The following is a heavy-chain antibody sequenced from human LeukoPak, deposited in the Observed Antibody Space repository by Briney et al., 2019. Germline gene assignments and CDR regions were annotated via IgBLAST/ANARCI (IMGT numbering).Heavy chain of an antibody. CDR1: GFTFSSYA. Sequence: GGSLRLSCAASGFTFSSYAMSWVRQAPGKGLEWVSAISGSGGSTYYADSVKGRFTISRDNSKNTLYLQMNSLRAEDTAVYYCAKDLGYCSGGSCLALDYWGQGTLVIVSS. D-gene: IGHD2-15*01. CDR3: AKDLGYCSGGSCLALDY. J-gene: IGHJ4*02. V-gene: IGHV3-23*01. CDR2: ISGSGGST.